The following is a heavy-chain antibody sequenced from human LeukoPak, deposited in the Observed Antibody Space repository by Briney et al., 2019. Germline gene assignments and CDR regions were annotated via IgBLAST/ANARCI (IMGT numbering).Heavy chain of an antibody. J-gene: IGHJ4*02. V-gene: IGHV1-46*01. CDR3: ATAARGYRGWWYFDY. D-gene: IGHD2-15*01. CDR1: GYTFTSYY. Sequence: ASVKVSCKASGYTFTSYYMHWVRQAPGQGLEWMGIINPSGGSTSYAQKFQGRVTMTEDTSTDTAYMELSSLRSEDTAVYYCATAARGYRGWWYFDYWGQGTLVTVSS. CDR2: INPSGGST.